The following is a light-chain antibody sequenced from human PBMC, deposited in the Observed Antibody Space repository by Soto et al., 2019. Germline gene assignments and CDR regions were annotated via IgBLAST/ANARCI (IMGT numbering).Light chain of an antibody. J-gene: IGKJ1*01. CDR3: QHYNSYSEA. CDR1: QSVGGDY. V-gene: IGKV3-20*01. Sequence: EIMLTQSPGTLSLSPGETATLSCRASQSVGGDYLAWYKQRPGQAPRLLMYSASTRAAGIPDRFRGSGSGTDFTLTISRLEAEDFAVYYCQHYNSYSEAFGQGTKVELK. CDR2: SAS.